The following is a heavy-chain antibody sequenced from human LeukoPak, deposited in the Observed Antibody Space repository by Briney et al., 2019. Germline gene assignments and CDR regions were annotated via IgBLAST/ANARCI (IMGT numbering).Heavy chain of an antibody. D-gene: IGHD3-10*01. V-gene: IGHV4-34*01. CDR1: GGSFSGYY. Sequence: PSETLSLTCAVYGGSFSGYYWSWIRQPPGKGLEWIGEINHSGSTNYNPSLKSRVTISVDTSKNQFSLKLSSVTAADTAVYYCARGVGNYYGSGSYTYNWFDPWGQGTLVTVSS. CDR3: ARGVGNYYGSGSYTYNWFDP. J-gene: IGHJ5*02. CDR2: INHSGST.